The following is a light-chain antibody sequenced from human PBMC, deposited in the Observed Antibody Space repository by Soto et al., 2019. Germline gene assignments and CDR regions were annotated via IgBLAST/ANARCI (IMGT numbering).Light chain of an antibody. CDR1: SSDVGGYNY. V-gene: IGLV2-14*01. Sequence: QSVLTQPASVSGSPGQSITISCTGTSSDVGGYNYVSWYQQHPGKAPKPMIYEVSNRPSGVSNRFSGSKSGNTASLTISGLQASDEADDYCSSYTSSSIDYVCGTGTKLTVL. J-gene: IGLJ1*01. CDR2: EVS. CDR3: SSYTSSSIDYV.